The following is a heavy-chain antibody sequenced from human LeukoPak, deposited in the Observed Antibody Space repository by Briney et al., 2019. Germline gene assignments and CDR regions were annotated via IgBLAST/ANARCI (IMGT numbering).Heavy chain of an antibody. CDR3: ARSKPPAVKDYYGLDV. D-gene: IGHD6-13*01. CDR1: GFTFNIYA. J-gene: IGHJ6*02. V-gene: IGHV3-23*01. Sequence: GGSLRLSCAASGFTFNIYAMSWVRQAPGKGPEWVSAIRGSGGSTYYADSVKGRFTISRDNSKNTLHLLMNSLRAEDTAVYFCARSKPPAVKDYYGLDVWGQGTTVTVSS. CDR2: IRGSGGST.